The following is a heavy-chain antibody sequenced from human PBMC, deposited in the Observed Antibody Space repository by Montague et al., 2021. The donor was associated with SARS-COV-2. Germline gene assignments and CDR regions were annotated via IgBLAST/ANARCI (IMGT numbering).Heavy chain of an antibody. J-gene: IGHJ6*02. CDR2: IYESGST. CDR1: GGSLSSYY. D-gene: IGHD5-12*01. Sequence: SETLSLTCTVSGGSLSSYYWSWIRQPPGKGLEWIGYIYESGSTKSNPSLTSRLIMSVDTSRNQFSLTLSSVTTADTAVYYCARDRGLSGFYGYDPLYFYGMDVWGQGTTVIVSS. V-gene: IGHV4-59*01. CDR3: ARDRGLSGFYGYDPLYFYGMDV.